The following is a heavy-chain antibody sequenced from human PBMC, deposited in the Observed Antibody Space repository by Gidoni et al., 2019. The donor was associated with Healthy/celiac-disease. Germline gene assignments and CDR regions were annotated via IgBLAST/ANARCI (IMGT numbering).Heavy chain of an antibody. V-gene: IGHV1-69*01. CDR2: IIPIFGTA. CDR1: GGTFSSYA. J-gene: IGHJ6*02. Sequence: EVKKPGSSVKVSCKASGGTFSSYAISWVRQAPGQGLEWMGGIIPIFGTANYAQKFQGRVTITADESTSTAYMELSSLRSEDTAVYYCARGSTPYYDFWSGYPHYGMDVWGQGTTVTVSS. D-gene: IGHD3-3*01. CDR3: ARGSTPYYDFWSGYPHYGMDV.